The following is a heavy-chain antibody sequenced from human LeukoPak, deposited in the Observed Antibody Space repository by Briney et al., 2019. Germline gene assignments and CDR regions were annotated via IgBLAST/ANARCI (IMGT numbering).Heavy chain of an antibody. CDR2: ISAYNGNT. Sequence: ASVKVSCKASGYTFTSYGISWVRQAPGQGLEWMGWISAYNGNTNYAQKFQGRVTTTTDTSTTTGYMELRSLRSDDTAVYYCAINRFAGYWYFDLWGRGTLVTVSS. J-gene: IGHJ2*01. CDR3: AINRFAGYWYFDL. D-gene: IGHD1-14*01. CDR1: GYTFTSYG. V-gene: IGHV1-18*01.